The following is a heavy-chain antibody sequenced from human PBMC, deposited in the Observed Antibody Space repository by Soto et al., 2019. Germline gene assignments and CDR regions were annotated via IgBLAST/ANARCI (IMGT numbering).Heavy chain of an antibody. CDR3: ARHLGYCGGRPCYSGK. CDR2: IYHSVTA. CDR1: GYPISSGYY. V-gene: IGHV4-38-2*01. Sequence: SETLSLTCAVSGYPISSGYYWSWIWQPPGKGLEWIGSIYHSVTAYYNPSLSSRATISVDTSKNESSLNLNSVTAADTAVYYCARHLGYCGGRPCYSGKWGHGTLLPV. D-gene: IGHD2-15*01. J-gene: IGHJ4*01.